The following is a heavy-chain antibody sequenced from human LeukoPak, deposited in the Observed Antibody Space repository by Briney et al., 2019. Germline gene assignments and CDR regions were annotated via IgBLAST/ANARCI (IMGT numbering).Heavy chain of an antibody. CDR2: INTNTGNP. CDR1: GYTFTSYA. J-gene: IGHJ4*02. D-gene: IGHD2-21*02. Sequence: ASVKVSCKASGYTFTSYALNWVRQAPGQGLEWMGWINTNTGNPTYAQGFTGRFVFSLDTSVSTAYLQISSLKDDDTAIYCCARDRGLATYCGGDCFEAEYWGQGTLVTVSS. CDR3: ARDRGLATYCGGDCFEAEY. V-gene: IGHV7-4-1*02.